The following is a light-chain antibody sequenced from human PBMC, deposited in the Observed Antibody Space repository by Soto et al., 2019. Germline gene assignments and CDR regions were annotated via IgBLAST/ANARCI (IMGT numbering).Light chain of an antibody. V-gene: IGKV1-39*01. J-gene: IGKJ1*01. Sequence: DIQMTQSPSSLSPSVGDRVTITCRASQDISTYLNWYQQKPGKAPKLLIYAASSLQSGVPSRFGGSGSETDFTLTISSLQPEDFATYSCQQNYSTTWTFGQGTKVEIK. CDR3: QQNYSTTWT. CDR2: AAS. CDR1: QDISTY.